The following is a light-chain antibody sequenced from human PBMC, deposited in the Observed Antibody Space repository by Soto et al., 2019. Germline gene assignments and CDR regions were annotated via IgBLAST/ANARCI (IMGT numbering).Light chain of an antibody. CDR2: WAS. J-gene: IGKJ1*01. Sequence: DIVMTQSPDSLAVSLGESATINCKSSQSVLYSSNNKNYLAWYQQKPGQPPKLLIYWASTRESGVPDRFSGSGSGTDFPLTISSLQAEDVAVYYCQQYYSTPTWTFXQGTNVDIK. V-gene: IGKV4-1*01. CDR3: QQYYSTPTWT. CDR1: QSVLYSSNNKNY.